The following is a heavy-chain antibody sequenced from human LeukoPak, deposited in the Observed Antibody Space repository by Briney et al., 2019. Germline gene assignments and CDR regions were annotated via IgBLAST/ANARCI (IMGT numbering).Heavy chain of an antibody. V-gene: IGHV1-69*06. CDR3: ARDGVDYGDYGWFDP. Sequence: ASVKVSCKASGGTFSNYAISWVRQAPGQGLEWMGGIIPIFGTANYAQKFQGRVTITADKSTSTAYMELSSLRSEDTAVYYCARDGVDYGDYGWFDPWGQGTLVTVSS. D-gene: IGHD4-17*01. CDR2: IIPIFGTA. J-gene: IGHJ5*02. CDR1: GGTFSNYA.